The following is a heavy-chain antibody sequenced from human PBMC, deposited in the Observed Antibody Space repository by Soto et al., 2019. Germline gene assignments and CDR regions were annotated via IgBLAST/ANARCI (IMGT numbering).Heavy chain of an antibody. V-gene: IGHV4-34*01. CDR3: ARGNYGSGSYYSG. D-gene: IGHD3-10*01. Sequence: QVQLQQWGAGLLKPSETLSLTCAVYGGSFSGYYWSWIRQPPGKGLEWIGEINHSGSTNYNPSLKSRVTISVDTSKNQFSLKLSSVTAADTAVYYCARGNYGSGSYYSGWGQGTLVTVSS. CDR1: GGSFSGYY. CDR2: INHSGST. J-gene: IGHJ4*02.